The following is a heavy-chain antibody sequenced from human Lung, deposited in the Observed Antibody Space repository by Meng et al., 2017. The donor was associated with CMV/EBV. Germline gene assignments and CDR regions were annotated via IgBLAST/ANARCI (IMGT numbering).Heavy chain of an antibody. J-gene: IGHJ4*02. Sequence: SQXXSLTXAVYGGSFSEYFWNWIRQSPGKGLEWIGDIGHGGSTSYNPSLKGRVTISQDTSKNQFSLKLTSVTAADTAVYFCARASLFGVVVMNYYFDSWGQGXLVTVSS. D-gene: IGHD3-3*01. V-gene: IGHV4-34*01. CDR1: GGSFSEYF. CDR2: IGHGGST. CDR3: ARASLFGVVVMNYYFDS.